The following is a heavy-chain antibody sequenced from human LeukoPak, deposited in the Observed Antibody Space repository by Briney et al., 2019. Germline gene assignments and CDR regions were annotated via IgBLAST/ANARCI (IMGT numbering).Heavy chain of an antibody. D-gene: IGHD1/OR15-1a*01. V-gene: IGHV5-51*01. CDR2: IFPGDSDT. J-gene: IGHJ4*02. CDR1: GYSFTTYC. CDR3: ATSESQTRFDY. Sequence: GESLKISCKGSGYSFTTYCIGWVPQMPGKDLEWIGIIFPGDSDTTYSPSLQGQVTISADTSINTAYLQWSSLRASDTAMYYCATSESQTRFDYWGQGTPVTVSS.